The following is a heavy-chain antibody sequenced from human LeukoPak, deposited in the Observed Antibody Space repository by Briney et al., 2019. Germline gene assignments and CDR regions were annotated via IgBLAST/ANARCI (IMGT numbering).Heavy chain of an antibody. CDR2: VYHRGST. D-gene: IGHD6-13*01. CDR3: ARGYSSSWILDY. V-gene: IGHV4-39*07. J-gene: IGHJ4*02. CDR1: GGSISSSSYY. Sequence: PSETLSLTCTVSGGSISSSSYYWGWIRQPPGKGLEWIGSVYHRGSTFYNPSLRNRVTISVDTSKNQFSLRLSSVTAADTAVYYCARGYSSSWILDYSGQGTLVTVSS.